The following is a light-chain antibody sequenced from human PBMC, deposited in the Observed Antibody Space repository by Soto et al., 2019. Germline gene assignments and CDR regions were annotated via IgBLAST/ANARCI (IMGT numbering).Light chain of an antibody. CDR1: TGAVTNGHY. CDR2: DTT. V-gene: IGLV7-46*01. Sequence: VVTQEPSLTVSPGGPVTLTCGSSTGAVTNGHYPYWFQQKPGQAPRTLIYDTTNRHSWTPARFSGSLLGGKAALTLSGAQPEDEAEYYCLLSYNGPYVFGTGTKVTVL. CDR3: LLSYNGPYV. J-gene: IGLJ1*01.